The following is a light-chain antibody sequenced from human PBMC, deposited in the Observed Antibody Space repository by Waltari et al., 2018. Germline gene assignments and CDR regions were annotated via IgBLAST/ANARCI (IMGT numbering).Light chain of an antibody. Sequence: QSVLTQPPSASGTPGQRVTIPCSGRRSNIGGNTVAWYQQVPGAAPKLLIYIDNERPSGVPDRFSGSKSGTSASLAISGLQSEDEALYYCAAWDDSLSGVVFGGGTKLTVL. CDR2: IDN. CDR3: AAWDDSLSGVV. J-gene: IGLJ2*01. CDR1: RSNIGGNT. V-gene: IGLV1-44*01.